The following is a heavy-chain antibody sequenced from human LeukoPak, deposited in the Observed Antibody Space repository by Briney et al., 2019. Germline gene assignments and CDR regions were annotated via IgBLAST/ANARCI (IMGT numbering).Heavy chain of an antibody. CDR2: ISAYNGNT. V-gene: IGHV1-18*01. J-gene: IGHJ5*02. Sequence: ASVKVSCKASGYTFTSYGIIWVRQAPGQGLEWMGWISAYNGNTNYAQKLQGRVTMTTDTSTSTAYMELRSLRSDDTAVYYCARDPSVRYYGSGSYHGDWFDPWGQGTLVTVSS. D-gene: IGHD3-10*01. CDR3: ARDPSVRYYGSGSYHGDWFDP. CDR1: GYTFTSYG.